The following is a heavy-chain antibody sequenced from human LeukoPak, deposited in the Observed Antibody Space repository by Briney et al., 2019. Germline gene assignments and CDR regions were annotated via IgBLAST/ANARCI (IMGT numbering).Heavy chain of an antibody. CDR2: INHSGST. J-gene: IGHJ5*02. Sequence: SETLSLTCAVYGGSFSGYYWSWIRQPPGKGLEWIGEINHSGSTNYNPSLKSRVTISVDKSENQLFLKLSSVTAADTAVYYCARESGVSGWSSWWFGPWGQGTLVTVSS. CDR1: GGSFSGYY. V-gene: IGHV4-34*01. D-gene: IGHD6-19*01. CDR3: ARESGVSGWSSWWFGP.